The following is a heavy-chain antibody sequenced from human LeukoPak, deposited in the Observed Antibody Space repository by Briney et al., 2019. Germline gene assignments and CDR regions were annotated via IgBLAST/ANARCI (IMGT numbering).Heavy chain of an antibody. D-gene: IGHD2-15*01. Sequence: SETLSLTCTVSGYSLTNGYYWDWIRQPPGKGLEWSGSVYHEGSTYYNPSLKSRVTISVDTSKNQFSLKLSSVTAADTAVYYCARDPRGGVVVVAAVDHFDYWGQGALVTVSS. CDR2: VYHEGST. CDR1: GYSLTNGYY. J-gene: IGHJ4*02. V-gene: IGHV4-38-2*02. CDR3: ARDPRGGVVVVAAVDHFDY.